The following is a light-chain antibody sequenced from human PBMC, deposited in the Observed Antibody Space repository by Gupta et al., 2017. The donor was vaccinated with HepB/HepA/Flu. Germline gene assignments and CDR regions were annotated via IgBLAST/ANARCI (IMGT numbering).Light chain of an antibody. J-gene: IGLJ2*01. CDR1: SSDIGAYDY. Sequence: QSALTQPRSVSGSPGQSVTISCTGISSDIGAYDYVSWYQQHPGKAPKLIIHGVSNRPSGVPDRFSGSKSDNTASLTISGLQAEDDADYYCCSYAGNNNQVFGGGTKLTVL. V-gene: IGLV2-11*01. CDR2: GVS. CDR3: CSYAGNNNQV.